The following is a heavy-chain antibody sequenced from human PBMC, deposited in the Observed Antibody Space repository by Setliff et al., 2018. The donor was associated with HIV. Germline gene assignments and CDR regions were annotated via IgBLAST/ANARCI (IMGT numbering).Heavy chain of an antibody. Sequence: ESGPTLVNPTQTLTLNCSFSGLSLNTAGVGVAWIRQPPGKALEWLALIYWDDDKRFSPSLSSRLNITKDTSKNQVVLTMANMDPVDTATYFCAHYYDSIGFYNSFDYWGQGALVTVSS. CDR1: GLSLNTAGVG. D-gene: IGHD3-22*01. J-gene: IGHJ4*02. CDR3: AHYYDSIGFYNSFDY. CDR2: IYWDDDK. V-gene: IGHV2-5*02.